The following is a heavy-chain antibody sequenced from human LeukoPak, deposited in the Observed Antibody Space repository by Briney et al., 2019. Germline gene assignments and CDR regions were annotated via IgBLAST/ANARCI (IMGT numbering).Heavy chain of an antibody. V-gene: IGHV3-48*01. CDR1: GFTFSSYS. CDR2: ISSSSSTI. CDR3: ARAGEVPAAIRDAFDI. D-gene: IGHD2-2*01. J-gene: IGHJ3*02. Sequence: GGSLRLSCAASGFTFSSYSMNWVRQAPGKGLEWVSSISSSSSTIYYADSVKGRFTISRDNAKNSLYLQMNSLRAEDTAVYYCARAGEVPAAIRDAFDIWGQGTMVTVSS.